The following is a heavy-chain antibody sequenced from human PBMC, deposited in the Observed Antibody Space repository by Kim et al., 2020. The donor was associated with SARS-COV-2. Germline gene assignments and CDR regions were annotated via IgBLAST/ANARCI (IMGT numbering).Heavy chain of an antibody. Sequence: GGSLRLSCEGSGFIFSGHWVHWVRQAPGKGLDWVSYIKKDESETNYADSVKGRFTISRDNAKNTVYLQMNSLRAEDTAVYYCARDRDWLLYDNWGRGTLGTVSP. D-gene: IGHD3-9*01. J-gene: IGHJ4*02. V-gene: IGHV3-74*01. CDR1: GFIFSGHW. CDR3: ARDRDWLLYDN. CDR2: IKKDESET.